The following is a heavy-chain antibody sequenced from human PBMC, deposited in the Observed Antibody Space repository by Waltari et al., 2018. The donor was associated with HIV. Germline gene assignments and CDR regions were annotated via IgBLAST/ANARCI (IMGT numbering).Heavy chain of an antibody. V-gene: IGHV3-15*01. Sequence: EVQLVESGGGFVKPGGSLRLSCAASDFIFTNAWMSWVRQAPGKGLEWLGRMKSNTEGGTTDYAAAVKGRFTISRDDSKSVLYMQMNSLKTEDTGIYYCTTEMRGYSGFYYYYYMDLWGTGTTVTVS. J-gene: IGHJ6*03. CDR2: MKSNTEGGTT. CDR3: TTEMRGYSGFYYYYYMDL. D-gene: IGHD5-12*01. CDR1: DFIFTNAW.